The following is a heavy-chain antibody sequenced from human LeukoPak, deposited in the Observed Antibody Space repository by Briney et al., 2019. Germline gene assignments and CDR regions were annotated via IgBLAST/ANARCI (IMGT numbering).Heavy chain of an antibody. Sequence: GASVKVSCKASGYTFTSYDINWVRRAPGQGLEWMGWINPNSGGTNYAQKFQGRVTMTRDTSISTAYMELSRLRSDDTAVYYCARDIGDCDYWGQGTLVTVSS. V-gene: IGHV1-2*02. J-gene: IGHJ4*02. CDR2: INPNSGGT. CDR3: ARDIGDCDY. CDR1: GYTFTSYD. D-gene: IGHD2-21*02.